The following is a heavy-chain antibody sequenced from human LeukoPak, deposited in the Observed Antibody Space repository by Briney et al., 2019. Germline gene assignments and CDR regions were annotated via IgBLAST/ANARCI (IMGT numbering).Heavy chain of an antibody. D-gene: IGHD3-22*01. J-gene: IGHJ4*02. Sequence: GGSLRLSCAASGFTFSSYAMSWVRQAPGKGLEWISAISGSGGNTNYADSVKGRFTISRDSSKNTLYLQMNSLRAEDTGVYYCAKERSASYYYDSSGYSNYNFDYWGQGTLVTISS. CDR1: GFTFSSYA. CDR2: ISGSGGNT. CDR3: AKERSASYYYDSSGYSNYNFDY. V-gene: IGHV3-23*01.